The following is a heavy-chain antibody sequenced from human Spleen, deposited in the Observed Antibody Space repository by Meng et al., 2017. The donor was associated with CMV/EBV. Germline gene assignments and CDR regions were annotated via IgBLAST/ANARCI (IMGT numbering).Heavy chain of an antibody. D-gene: IGHD3-22*01. CDR3: ARVFLKGGYMDV. CDR1: GFTLSSYW. CDR2: INSDGSST. V-gene: IGHV3-74*01. Sequence: GESLKISCAASGFTLSSYWMHWVRQAPGKGLVWVSRINSDGSSTSNADSVKGRFTISRDNSKNTLYLQMNSLRAEDTAMYYSARVFLKGGYMDVWGQGTTVTVSS. J-gene: IGHJ6*02.